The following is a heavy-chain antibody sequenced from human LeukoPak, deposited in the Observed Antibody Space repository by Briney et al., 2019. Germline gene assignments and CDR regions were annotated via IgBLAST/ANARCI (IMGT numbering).Heavy chain of an antibody. Sequence: ASVKVSCKASGYTFTSYDINWVRQATGQGLEWMGWMNPNSGNTGYAQKFQGRVTMTRNTSISTAYMELSSLRSEDTAVYYCARGLRNEYCSSTSCYVCWFDPWGQGTLVTVSS. CDR3: ARGLRNEYCSSTSCYVCWFDP. CDR1: GYTFTSYD. J-gene: IGHJ5*02. D-gene: IGHD2-2*01. CDR2: MNPNSGNT. V-gene: IGHV1-8*01.